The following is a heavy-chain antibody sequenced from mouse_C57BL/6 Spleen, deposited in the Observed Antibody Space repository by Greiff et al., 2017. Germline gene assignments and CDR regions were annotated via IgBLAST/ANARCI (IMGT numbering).Heavy chain of an antibody. D-gene: IGHD2-14*01. V-gene: IGHV1-81*01. Sequence: QVQLQQSGAELARPGASVKLSCKASGYTFTSYGISWVKQRTGQGLEWIGEIYPRSGNTYYNEKFKGKATLTADKSSSTAYMELRSLTSEDSAVFFCARSDGNRAMDYWGHGTSVTVSS. CDR3: ARSDGNRAMDY. J-gene: IGHJ4*01. CDR2: IYPRSGNT. CDR1: GYTFTSYG.